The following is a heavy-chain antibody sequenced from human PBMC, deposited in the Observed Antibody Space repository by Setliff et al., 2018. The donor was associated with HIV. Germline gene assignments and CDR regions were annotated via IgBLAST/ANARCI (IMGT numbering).Heavy chain of an antibody. CDR1: GFIFSNSW. CDR3: AREPTYYYDSSGPHDAFDI. CDR2: IKQDGSKK. Sequence: PGGSLRLSCAASGFIFSNSWMSWVRQAPGKGLEWVANIKQDGSKKNYVESVKGRFTISRDNAKNSLYLQMNSLRPEDTAVYYCAREPTYYYDSSGPHDAFDIWGQGTMVTVSS. V-gene: IGHV3-7*01. D-gene: IGHD3-22*01. J-gene: IGHJ3*02.